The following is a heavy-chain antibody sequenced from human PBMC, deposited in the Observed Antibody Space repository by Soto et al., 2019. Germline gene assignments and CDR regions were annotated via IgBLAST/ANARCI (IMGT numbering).Heavy chain of an antibody. Sequence: ASVKVSCKASGYTFTRYGISCVRQARGQGLEWMGWISAYNGNTNYAQKLQGRVTMATDTSTSTAYMELRSLRSDDTAVYYCARGWDASYYYDSSGYYPPGYWGQGTLVTVPS. J-gene: IGHJ4*02. D-gene: IGHD3-22*01. CDR2: ISAYNGNT. V-gene: IGHV1-18*01. CDR1: GYTFTRYG. CDR3: ARGWDASYYYDSSGYYPPGY.